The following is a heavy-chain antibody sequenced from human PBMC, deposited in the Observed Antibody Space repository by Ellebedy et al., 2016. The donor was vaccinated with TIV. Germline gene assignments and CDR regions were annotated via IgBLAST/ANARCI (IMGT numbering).Heavy chain of an antibody. CDR3: ARVQLVWFESDC. CDR2: ITSGSSTI. V-gene: IGHV3-48*01. J-gene: IGHJ4*02. Sequence: GESLKISCAASGFTFSSYWMCWVRQAPGKGLEWVSYITSGSSTIKYADSVKGRFTISRDNAKNSLYLQMNSLRAEDTAVYYCARVQLVWFESDCWGQGTLVTVSS. CDR1: GFTFSSYW. D-gene: IGHD3-10*01.